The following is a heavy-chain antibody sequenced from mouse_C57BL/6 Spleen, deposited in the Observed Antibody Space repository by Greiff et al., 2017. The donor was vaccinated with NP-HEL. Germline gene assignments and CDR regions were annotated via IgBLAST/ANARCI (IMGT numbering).Heavy chain of an antibody. Sequence: VQLQQSGPGLVKPSQSLSLTCSVTGYSITSGYYWNWIRQFPGNKLEWMGYISYDGSNNYNPSLKNRISITRDTSKNQFFLKLNSVTTEDTATYYCAGYYSLDYWGQGTTLTVSS. CDR2: ISYDGSN. CDR1: GYSITSGYY. V-gene: IGHV3-6*01. J-gene: IGHJ2*01. CDR3: AGYYSLDY. D-gene: IGHD2-12*01.